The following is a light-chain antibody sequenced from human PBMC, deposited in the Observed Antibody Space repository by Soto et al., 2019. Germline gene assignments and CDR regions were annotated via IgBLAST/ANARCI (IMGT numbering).Light chain of an antibody. V-gene: IGKV3-11*01. CDR3: QQRSSWSPG. Sequence: EVVLTQSPSTLSLSTGERATLSCRASQSVGTFLGWDQQKPGQVPRLLIYDTSKRDTGIPARFSGSGSGTDFFLCIRSLAPEDIAVYYCQQRSSWSPGFCRGTRQEIK. J-gene: IGKJ5*01. CDR2: DTS. CDR1: QSVGTF.